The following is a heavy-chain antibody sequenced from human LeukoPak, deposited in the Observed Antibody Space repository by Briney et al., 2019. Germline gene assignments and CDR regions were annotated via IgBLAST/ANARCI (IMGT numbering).Heavy chain of an antibody. Sequence: PGGSLRLSCAAFGFTFRSYWMHWGRQAPGKGLVWVSNINGDGRSTSYADSVKGRFTISRDNAKNTLYLQINSLRAEDTAVYYSARDRAYSFDYWGQGTLVTVSS. CDR1: GFTFRSYW. J-gene: IGHJ4*02. CDR2: INGDGRST. V-gene: IGHV3-74*01. D-gene: IGHD5-18*01. CDR3: ARDRAYSFDY.